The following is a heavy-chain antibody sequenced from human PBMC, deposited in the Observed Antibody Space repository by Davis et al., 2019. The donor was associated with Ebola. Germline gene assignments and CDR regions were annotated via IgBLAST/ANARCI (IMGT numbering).Heavy chain of an antibody. Sequence: ASVKVSCKASGYTFTSYGISWVRQAPGQGLEWMGWISAYNGNTNYAQKLQGRVTMTTDTSTSTAYMELRSLRSDDTAVYYCARADTAMVYYYGMDVWGQGTTVTVSS. CDR3: ARADTAMVYYYGMDV. D-gene: IGHD5-18*01. CDR2: ISAYNGNT. V-gene: IGHV1-18*01. CDR1: GYTFTSYG. J-gene: IGHJ6*02.